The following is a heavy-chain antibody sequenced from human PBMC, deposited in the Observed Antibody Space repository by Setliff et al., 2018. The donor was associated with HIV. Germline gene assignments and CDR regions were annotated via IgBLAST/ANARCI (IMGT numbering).Heavy chain of an antibody. J-gene: IGHJ4*02. Sequence: PGGSLRLSCAASGFTFTSYWMSWVRQAPGKGLEWVANIKQDGSEKYYVDSVKGRFTISRDNSKNSLYLQMSSLRTEDTALYYCAKDMKYRRAADNSFDYWGQGTLVTVSS. CDR1: GFTFTSYW. D-gene: IGHD6-13*01. CDR2: IKQDGSEK. V-gene: IGHV3-7*03. CDR3: AKDMKYRRAADNSFDY.